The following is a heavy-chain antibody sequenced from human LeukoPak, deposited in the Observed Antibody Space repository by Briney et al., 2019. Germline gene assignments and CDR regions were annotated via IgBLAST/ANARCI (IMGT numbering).Heavy chain of an antibody. CDR3: AKNLPGDY. CDR2: ISGSGGST. V-gene: IGHV3-23*01. CDR1: GFTFSSYA. J-gene: IGHJ4*02. D-gene: IGHD1-14*01. Sequence: PGGSLRLSCAASGFTFSSYAMSWVRQAPGKELEWVSGISGSGGSTYYTDSVKGRFTISRGNSKNMLYLQMDSLRAEDTALYYCAKNLPGDYWGQGTLVTVSS.